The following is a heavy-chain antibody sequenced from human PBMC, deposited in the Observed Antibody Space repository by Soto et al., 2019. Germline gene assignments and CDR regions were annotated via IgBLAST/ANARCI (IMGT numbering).Heavy chain of an antibody. Sequence: EVHLVESGGGLVQTGGSLRLSCAIFESTVSRDWMNWVRQAPGKGLEWVAHINQDGSEKYYVDSVKGRFTISRDNAKKPGYRQRNSLRPEDTAVDKWSGGVEDAFWGQGTLVTVSS. CDR1: ESTVSRDW. CDR3: SGGVEDAF. J-gene: IGHJ4*02. CDR2: INQDGSEK. V-gene: IGHV3-7*04. D-gene: IGHD1-1*01.